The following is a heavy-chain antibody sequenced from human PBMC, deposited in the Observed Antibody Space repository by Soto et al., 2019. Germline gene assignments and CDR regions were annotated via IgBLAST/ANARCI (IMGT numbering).Heavy chain of an antibody. CDR2: IYPGDSDT. CDR1: GYSFTSYC. J-gene: IGHJ6*02. Sequence: VESLKISCKGSGYSFTSYCIGWVRQMPGKGLEWMGIIYPGDSDTRYSPSFQGQVTISADKSISTAYLQWSSLKASDTAMYYCAGLRYFDWAYYGMDVWGQGTTVTVSS. V-gene: IGHV5-51*01. CDR3: AGLRYFDWAYYGMDV. D-gene: IGHD3-9*01.